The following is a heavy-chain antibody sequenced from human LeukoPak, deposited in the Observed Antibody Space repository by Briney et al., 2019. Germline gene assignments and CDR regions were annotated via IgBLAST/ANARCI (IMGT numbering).Heavy chain of an antibody. CDR2: IKQDGGEK. J-gene: IGHJ4*02. CDR1: GFTFNTFW. D-gene: IGHD6-19*01. Sequence: GGSLRLSCAASGFTFNTFWMSWVRQAPGKGPEWVANIKQDGGEKHYVDSVKGRFTISRDNVESSLYLQMNSLTADDTAVYYCARDNGGTGWVHWGQGTLVTVSS. V-gene: IGHV3-7*05. CDR3: ARDNGGTGWVH.